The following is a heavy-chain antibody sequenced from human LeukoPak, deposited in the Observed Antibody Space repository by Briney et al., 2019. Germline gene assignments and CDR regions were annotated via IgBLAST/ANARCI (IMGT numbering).Heavy chain of an antibody. V-gene: IGHV4-34*01. CDR3: ARGSRNTMVRGVISY. J-gene: IGHJ4*02. Sequence: SETLSLTCAVYGGSFSGYYWSWIRQPQGKGLEGVGEINHSESTNYNPSLKSRVTISVDTSKNQFSLKLSSVAAADTAVYYCARGSRNTMVRGVISYWGQGTLVTVSS. CDR2: INHSEST. D-gene: IGHD3-10*01. CDR1: GGSFSGYY.